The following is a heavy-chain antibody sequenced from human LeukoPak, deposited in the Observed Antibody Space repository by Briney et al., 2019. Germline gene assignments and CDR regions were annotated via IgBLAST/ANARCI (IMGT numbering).Heavy chain of an antibody. D-gene: IGHD4-17*01. J-gene: IGHJ5*02. CDR1: GGSFSGYY. Sequence: PSETLSLTCAVYGGSFSGYYWSWIRQPPGKGLEWIGEINHSGSTNYNPSLKSRVTISVDTSKNQFSLKLSSVTAADTAVYYCASGDYGDYAGTRWFDPWGQGTLVTVSS. CDR2: INHSGST. CDR3: ASGDYGDYAGTRWFDP. V-gene: IGHV4-34*01.